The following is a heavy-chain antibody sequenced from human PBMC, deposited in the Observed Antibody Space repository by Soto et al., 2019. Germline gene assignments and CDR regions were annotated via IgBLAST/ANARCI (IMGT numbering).Heavy chain of an antibody. V-gene: IGHV3-30*18. J-gene: IGHJ6*02. CDR3: AKDARITIFGVVYHYGMDV. D-gene: IGHD3-3*01. Sequence: GGSLRLSCAASGFTFSSYGMHWVRQAPGKGLEWVAVISYDGSNKYYADSVKGRFTISRDNSKNTLYLQMNSLRAEDTAVYYCAKDARITIFGVVYHYGMDVWGQGTTVTVSS. CDR2: ISYDGSNK. CDR1: GFTFSSYG.